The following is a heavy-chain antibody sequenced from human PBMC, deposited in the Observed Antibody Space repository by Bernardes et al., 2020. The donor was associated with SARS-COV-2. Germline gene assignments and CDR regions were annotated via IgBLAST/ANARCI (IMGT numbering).Heavy chain of an antibody. D-gene: IGHD3-3*01. J-gene: IGHJ6*02. CDR1: GGSISSYY. V-gene: IGHV4-59*01. CDR2: IYYSGST. CDR3: ARAPRITIFGVVIIDYYGMDV. Sequence: SEPLSLTCTVSGGSISSYYWSWIRQPPGKGLEWIGYIYYSGSTNYNPSLKSRVTISVDTSKNQFSLKLSSVTAADTAVYYCARAPRITIFGVVIIDYYGMDVWGQGTTVTVSS.